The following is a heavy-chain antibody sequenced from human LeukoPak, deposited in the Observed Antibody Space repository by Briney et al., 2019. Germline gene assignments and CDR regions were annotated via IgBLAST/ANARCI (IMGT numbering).Heavy chain of an antibody. CDR1: GFTFSSYW. Sequence: GGSLRLSCAASGFTFSSYWMSWVRQAPGKGLEWVANIKQDGSEKYYVDSVKGRFTISRDNAKNSLYLQMNSLRAEDTAVYYCARYVVVPAAYYYYGMDVWGKGTTVTVPS. CDR3: ARYVVVPAAYYYYGMDV. J-gene: IGHJ6*04. D-gene: IGHD2-2*01. CDR2: IKQDGSEK. V-gene: IGHV3-7*03.